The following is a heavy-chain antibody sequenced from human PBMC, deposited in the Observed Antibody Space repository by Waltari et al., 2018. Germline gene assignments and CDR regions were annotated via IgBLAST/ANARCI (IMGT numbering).Heavy chain of an antibody. CDR1: GYSISSGYY. Sequence: QVQLQESGPGLVKPSETLSLTCAVSGYSISSGYYWGWIRQPPGKGLGCIGSIYHSGSTYYNPSLKSRVTISVDTSKNQFSLKLSSVTAADTAVYYCARHGTSSGRGYSGYPTTFDYWGQGTLVTVSS. CDR3: ARHGTSSGRGYSGYPTTFDY. CDR2: IYHSGST. J-gene: IGHJ4*02. D-gene: IGHD5-12*01. V-gene: IGHV4-38-2*01.